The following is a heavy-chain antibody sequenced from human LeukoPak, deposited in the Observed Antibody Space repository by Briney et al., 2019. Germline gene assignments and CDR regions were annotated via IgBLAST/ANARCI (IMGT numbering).Heavy chain of an antibody. J-gene: IGHJ4*02. CDR3: ARDTVEMATGYEY. CDR1: GFTFSSYS. Sequence: GGSLRLSCAASGFTFSSYSMNWVRQAPGKGLEWVSYISSSSSTIYYADSVKGRFTISRDNAKNSLYLQMNSLRAEDTAVYYCARDTVEMATGYEYWGQGTLVTVSS. D-gene: IGHD5-24*01. CDR2: ISSSSSTI. V-gene: IGHV3-48*04.